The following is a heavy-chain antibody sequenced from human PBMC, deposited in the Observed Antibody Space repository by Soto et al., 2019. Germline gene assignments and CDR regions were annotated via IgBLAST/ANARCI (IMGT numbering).Heavy chain of an antibody. V-gene: IGHV5-51*01. CDR3: ARSGSGSGYYYGMDV. D-gene: IGHD3-10*01. J-gene: IGHJ6*02. CDR2: IYPGDSDT. CDR1: GYSFTSYW. Sequence: GESLKLSCKGSGYSFTSYWIGWVRQMPGKCLELMGIIYPGDSDTRYSPSFQGQVTISADKSISTAYLQWSSLKASDTAMYYCARSGSGSGYYYGMDVWGQGTTVTVSS.